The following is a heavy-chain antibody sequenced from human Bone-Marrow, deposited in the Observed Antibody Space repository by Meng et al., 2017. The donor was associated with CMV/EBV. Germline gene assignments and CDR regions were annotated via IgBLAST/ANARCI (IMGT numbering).Heavy chain of an antibody. D-gene: IGHD4-23*01. CDR1: GDSVRNPTHY. CDR3: ARVPTRVVMRSYFDY. J-gene: IGHJ4*02. CDR2: IYYSETT. V-gene: IGHV4-61*03. Sequence: GSLRLSCTVSGDSVRNPTHYWSWIRQPPGKGLEWIGYIYYSETTNYNPSLKSRVTISADTSKNLFSLKLSSVTAADTAVYFCARVPTRVVMRSYFDYWSQGTLVTVSS.